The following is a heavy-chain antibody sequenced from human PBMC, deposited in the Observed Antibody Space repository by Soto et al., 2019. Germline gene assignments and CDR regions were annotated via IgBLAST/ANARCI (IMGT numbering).Heavy chain of an antibody. J-gene: IGHJ4*02. D-gene: IGHD4-17*01. CDR1: GFTFSSYE. CDR2: ISSSGSTI. CDR3: ARVGDYGGNTPFDY. V-gene: IGHV3-48*03. Sequence: SLRLSCAASGFTFSSYEMNWVRQAPGKGLEWVSYISSSGSTICYADSVKGRFTISRDNAKNSLYLQMNSLRAEDTAVYYCARVGDYGGNTPFDYWGQGTLVTVSS.